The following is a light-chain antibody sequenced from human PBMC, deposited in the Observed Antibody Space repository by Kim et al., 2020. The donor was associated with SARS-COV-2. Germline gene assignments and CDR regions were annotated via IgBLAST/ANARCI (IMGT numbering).Light chain of an antibody. CDR3: CSYAGSNYV. Sequence: PGQSVTISCTGTSSDVGGYNYVSWYQQHPGKAPKLMIYDLSKRPSGVPDRFSGSKSGNTASLTISGLQAEDEADYYCCSYAGSNYVFGTGTKVTVL. V-gene: IGLV2-11*01. CDR1: SSDVGGYNY. CDR2: DLS. J-gene: IGLJ1*01.